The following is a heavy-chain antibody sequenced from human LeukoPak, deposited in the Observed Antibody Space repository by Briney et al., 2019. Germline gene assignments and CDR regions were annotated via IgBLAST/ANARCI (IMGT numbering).Heavy chain of an antibody. Sequence: SSVTLSLTCTVYGGSISSYYWSWIRQPPGKGLEWIGYIYYSGSTNYNPSLKSRVTISVDTSKNQFSLKLSSVTAADTAVYYCARDLLGSGSYFDPWGQGTLVTVSS. CDR3: ARDLLGSGSYFDP. CDR1: GGSISSYY. D-gene: IGHD3-10*01. V-gene: IGHV4-59*01. J-gene: IGHJ5*02. CDR2: IYYSGST.